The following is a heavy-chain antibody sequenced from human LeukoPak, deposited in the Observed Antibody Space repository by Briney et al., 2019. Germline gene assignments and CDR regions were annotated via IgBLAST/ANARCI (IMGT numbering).Heavy chain of an antibody. V-gene: IGHV4-61*02. D-gene: IGHD3-9*01. CDR2: IYTSGST. CDR1: GGSISSGSYY. CDR3: ARELDILTGYFWFDP. Sequence: SETLSLTCTVSGGSISSGSYYWRWIRQPAGRGLEWIGRIYTSGSTNYNPSLKSLVTISVDTSKNQFSLKLRSVTTGDTAVYYCARELDILTGYFWFDPWGQGTLVTVSS. J-gene: IGHJ5*02.